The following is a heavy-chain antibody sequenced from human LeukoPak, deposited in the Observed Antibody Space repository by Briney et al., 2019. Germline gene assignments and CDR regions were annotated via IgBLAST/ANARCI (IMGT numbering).Heavy chain of an antibody. CDR3: ARGPLIAAAALYAFDI. V-gene: IGHV4-4*07. CDR2: IYTSGST. Sequence: SETLSLTCTVSGGSISSYYWSWIRQPAGKGLEWIGRIYTSGSTNYNPSLKSRVTISVDTSKNQFSLKLSSVTAADTAVYYCARGPLIAAAALYAFDIWGQGTMVTVSS. CDR1: GGSISSYY. D-gene: IGHD6-13*01. J-gene: IGHJ3*02.